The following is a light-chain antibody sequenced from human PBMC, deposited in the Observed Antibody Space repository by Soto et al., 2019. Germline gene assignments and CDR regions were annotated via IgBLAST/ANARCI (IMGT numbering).Light chain of an antibody. J-gene: IGKJ5*01. Sequence: EIVLTQSPGTLSFSPGERATLSCRASQSVSSNYLAWYQQKPGQAPRLLIYGASSRATGIPDRFSGSGSGTEFTLTISRMEPEDFAVYYCQQYGSSPGFGQGTRLEIK. V-gene: IGKV3-20*01. CDR2: GAS. CDR1: QSVSSNY. CDR3: QQYGSSPG.